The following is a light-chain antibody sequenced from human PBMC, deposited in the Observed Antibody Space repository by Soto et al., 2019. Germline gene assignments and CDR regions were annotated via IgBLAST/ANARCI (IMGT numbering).Light chain of an antibody. CDR2: EVT. V-gene: IGLV2-14*01. CDR1: DSDIGTYNY. Sequence: QSALTQPASVSGSPGQSITISCTGSDSDIGTYNYVSWYQHLPGKAPRLIIYEVTNRPSGISNRFSGSKSGNTASLTISGLQPEDDGDYYCSSFTIRDILLFGGGTKVTVL. J-gene: IGLJ2*01. CDR3: SSFTIRDILL.